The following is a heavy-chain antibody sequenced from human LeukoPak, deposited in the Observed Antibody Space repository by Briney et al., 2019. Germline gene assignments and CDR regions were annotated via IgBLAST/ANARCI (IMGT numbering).Heavy chain of an antibody. CDR1: GFNFYNFW. Sequence: GGSLRLSCAASGFNFYNFWMTWVRQAPGKGLEWVGFIRSKAYGGTTKNAASVKGRFTISRDDSRSIAYLQMNSLKTEDTAVYYCTRRYNYDSSGYYYVRDAFDIWGQGTMVTVSS. J-gene: IGHJ3*02. D-gene: IGHD3-22*01. CDR2: IRSKAYGGTT. V-gene: IGHV3-49*04. CDR3: TRRYNYDSSGYYYVRDAFDI.